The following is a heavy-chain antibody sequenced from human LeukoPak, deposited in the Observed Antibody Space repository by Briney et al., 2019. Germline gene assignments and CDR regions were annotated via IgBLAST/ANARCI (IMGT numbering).Heavy chain of an antibody. V-gene: IGHV3-23*01. CDR3: AKLLQFGHHFDY. CDR2: IIGSGGRT. J-gene: IGHJ4*02. CDR1: GFTFSSYA. D-gene: IGHD2-21*02. Sequence: GGSLRLSCAASGFTFSSYAMSWVRQAPGKGLEWVSAIIGSGGRTYYADSVKGRFAISRDNSKNTLYLQMNSLRAEDTAVYYCAKLLQFGHHFDYWGQGTLVTVSS.